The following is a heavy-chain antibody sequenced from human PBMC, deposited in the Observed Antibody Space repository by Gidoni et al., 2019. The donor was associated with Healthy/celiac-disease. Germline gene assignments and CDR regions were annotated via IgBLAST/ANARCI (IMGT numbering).Heavy chain of an antibody. V-gene: IGHV3-15*01. CDR3: TTDYGDYGGRVYLNGGDCDY. CDR1: GFTFSNAW. CDR2: IKSKTYGGTT. J-gene: IGHJ4*02. D-gene: IGHD4-17*01. Sequence: EVQLVESGGGLVKPGGSLRLSCAASGFTFSNAWMSWGRQAPGKGLEWVGRIKSKTYGGTTYYAAPVKGIFTISRDDSNNTLYLQMNSLKTEDTAVYYCTTDYGDYGGRVYLNGGDCDYWGQGTLVTVSS.